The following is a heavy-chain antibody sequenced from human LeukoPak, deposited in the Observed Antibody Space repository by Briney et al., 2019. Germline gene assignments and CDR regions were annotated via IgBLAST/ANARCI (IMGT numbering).Heavy chain of an antibody. V-gene: IGHV1-18*01. CDR1: GYTFTSYG. CDR3: ACSLTGYRIPGAFDI. CDR2: ISAYNGNT. D-gene: IGHD3-9*01. Sequence: GASVKVSCKASGYTFTSYGISWVRQAPGQGLEWMGWISAYNGNTNYAQKLQGRVTMTTDTSTSTAYMELRSLRSDDTTVYYCACSLTGYRIPGAFDIWGQGTMVTVSS. J-gene: IGHJ3*02.